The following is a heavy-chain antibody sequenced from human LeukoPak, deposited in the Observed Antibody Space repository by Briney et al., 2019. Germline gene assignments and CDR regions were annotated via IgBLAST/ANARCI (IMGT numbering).Heavy chain of an antibody. J-gene: IGHJ6*02. CDR3: ATGRYYYYGLDV. CDR1: GFTFSNAW. Sequence: GGSLRLSCAASGFTFSNAWMNWVRQAPGKGLEWVGRIQRKTDVGTTDYAAPVKGRFTISRNDSKNTLYLHMSSLETADTAVYYCATGRYYYYGLDVWGQGTTVTVSS. D-gene: IGHD5-24*01. V-gene: IGHV3-15*01. CDR2: IQRKTDVGTT.